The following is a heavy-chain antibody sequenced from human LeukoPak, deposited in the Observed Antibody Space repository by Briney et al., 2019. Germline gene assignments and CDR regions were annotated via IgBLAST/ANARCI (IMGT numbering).Heavy chain of an antibody. J-gene: IGHJ4*02. D-gene: IGHD3-22*01. CDR1: GGSFSGYY. Sequence: PSETLSLTCAVYGGSFSGYYWSLIRQPPGKGLEWIGESNHSGSTNYNPSLKGRVTISVDTSKNQFSLKLSSVTAADTAVYYCARGGYDSSGYYHRGIPGAVDYWGQGTLVTVSS. V-gene: IGHV4-34*01. CDR3: ARGGYDSSGYYHRGIPGAVDY. CDR2: SNHSGST.